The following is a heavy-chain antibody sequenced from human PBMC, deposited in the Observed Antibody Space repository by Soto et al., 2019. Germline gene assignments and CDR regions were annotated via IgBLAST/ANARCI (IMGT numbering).Heavy chain of an antibody. CDR3: ARTRSFTLGFYYDGMDV. J-gene: IGHJ6*02. Sequence: GESLKISCQGSGYSFASYWIGWVRQMPGKDLEWMGIIYPGDSDTRYSPSFQGQVTISADESLRTAYLQWTSLKASDAALYYCARTRSFTLGFYYDGMDVWGQGTTVTVSS. CDR2: IYPGDSDT. V-gene: IGHV5-51*01. D-gene: IGHD6-6*01. CDR1: GYSFASYW.